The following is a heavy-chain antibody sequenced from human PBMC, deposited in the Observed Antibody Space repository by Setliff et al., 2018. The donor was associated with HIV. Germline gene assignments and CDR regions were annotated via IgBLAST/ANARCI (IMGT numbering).Heavy chain of an antibody. CDR1: GYSISSSNW. Sequence: SETLSLTCAVSGYSISSSNWWAWFRQPPGKGLEWIGYIYHSGSANYNPSLKSRVIISIDKSKNKFSLKVSSVTAADTAVYYCARILVAAAGTGLDPWGQGILVTVSS. J-gene: IGHJ5*02. D-gene: IGHD6-13*01. CDR2: IYHSGSA. CDR3: ARILVAAAGTGLDP. V-gene: IGHV4-28*01.